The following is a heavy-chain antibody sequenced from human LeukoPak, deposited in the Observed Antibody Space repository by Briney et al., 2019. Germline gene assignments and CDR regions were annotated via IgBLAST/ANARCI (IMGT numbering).Heavy chain of an antibody. CDR1: GFTFSRHK. J-gene: IGHJ6*03. Sequence: GGSLRLSCGASGFTFSRHKMNWVRQAPGKGLEWVSYINSRGDTIYYADSVKGRFTISGDNARSSLFLQMNSLTAEDTAVYYCARENTRSAYYNLDVWGQGTTVIVSS. CDR2: INSRGDTI. D-gene: IGHD1-26*01. V-gene: IGHV3-48*03. CDR3: ARENTRSAYYNLDV.